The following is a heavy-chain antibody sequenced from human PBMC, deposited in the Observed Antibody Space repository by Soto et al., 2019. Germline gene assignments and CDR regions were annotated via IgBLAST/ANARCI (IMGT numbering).Heavy chain of an antibody. V-gene: IGHV1-69*13. J-gene: IGHJ5*02. CDR3: ARVGRGEENCFDP. CDR1: GGTFSSYA. CDR2: IIPIFGTA. Sequence: SVKVSCKASGGTFSSYAISWVRQAPGQGLEWMGGIIPIFGTANYAQKFQGRVTITADESTSTAYMELSSLRSEDTAVYYCARVGRGEENCFDPWGQGTLVTVSS. D-gene: IGHD3-10*01.